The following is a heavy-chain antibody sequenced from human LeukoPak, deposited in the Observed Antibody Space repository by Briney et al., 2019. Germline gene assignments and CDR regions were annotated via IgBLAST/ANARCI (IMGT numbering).Heavy chain of an antibody. V-gene: IGHV4-39*01. CDR2: IYYSGST. J-gene: IGHJ4*02. D-gene: IGHD4-17*01. CDR1: GGSISSISSNNYH. CDR3: ALEMSYGDYFDY. Sequence: PSETLSLTCIVSGGSISSISSNNYHWGWIRQPPGKGLEWIGSIYYSGSTYYNPSLKSRVTISVDTSKNQFSLKLSSVTAADTAVYYCALEMSYGDYFDYWGQGTLVTVSS.